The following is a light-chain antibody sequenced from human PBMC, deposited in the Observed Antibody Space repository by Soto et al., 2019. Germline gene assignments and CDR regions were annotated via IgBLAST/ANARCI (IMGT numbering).Light chain of an antibody. J-gene: IGKJ1*01. CDR3: QQYGSSPRT. CDR1: QSVSSSY. V-gene: IGKV3-20*01. CDR2: GAS. Sequence: IVLTQSQGTLSLAPGERATLSGRASQSVSSSYLAWYQQKPGQAPRLLIYGASSRATGIPDRFSGSGSGTDFTLTISRLEPEDFAVYYCQQYGSSPRTFGQGTKVDIK.